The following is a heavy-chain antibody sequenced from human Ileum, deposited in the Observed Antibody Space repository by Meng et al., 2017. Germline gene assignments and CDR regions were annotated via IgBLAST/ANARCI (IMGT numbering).Heavy chain of an antibody. D-gene: IGHD2-8*01. V-gene: IGHV3-7*01. CDR1: GFTFSSFW. CDR2: IKEDGSET. CDR3: ARGGTRWCDY. Sequence: GESLKISCAASGFTFSSFWMSWVRQAPGKGLEWVATIKEDGSETYYVDSMKGRFIISRDNAKNSLYLQINSLSAEDTAVYCCARGGTRWCDYWGQGALVTVSS. J-gene: IGHJ4*02.